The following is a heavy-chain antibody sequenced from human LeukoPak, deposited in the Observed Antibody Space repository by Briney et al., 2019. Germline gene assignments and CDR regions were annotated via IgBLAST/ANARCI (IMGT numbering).Heavy chain of an antibody. V-gene: IGHV3-23*01. D-gene: IGHD6-13*01. J-gene: IGHJ4*02. CDR1: GFTFSSYA. CDR2: ISGSGGST. CDR3: AKVRAAGTEFDY. Sequence: GGSLRLSCAASGFTFSSYAMGWVRQAPGKGLEWVSAISGSGGSTYYADSVKGRLTISRDNSKNTLYLQMNSLRAEDTAVYYCAKVRAAGTEFDYWGQGTLVTVSS.